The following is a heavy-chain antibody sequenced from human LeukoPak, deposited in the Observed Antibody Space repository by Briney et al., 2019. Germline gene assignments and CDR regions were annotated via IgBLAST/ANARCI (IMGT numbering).Heavy chain of an antibody. Sequence: SETLSLTCAVSGVSITNTNWWNWVRQPPGKGREWIGEVYHSGSTNYNPSLKSRVTRSVDKSKNQLSLKVSSVTAADTAVYYCARGCSGGSCHGSDPFDIWGQGTMVTVSS. J-gene: IGHJ3*02. CDR2: VYHSGST. CDR3: ARGCSGGSCHGSDPFDI. V-gene: IGHV4-4*02. D-gene: IGHD2-15*01. CDR1: GVSITNTNW.